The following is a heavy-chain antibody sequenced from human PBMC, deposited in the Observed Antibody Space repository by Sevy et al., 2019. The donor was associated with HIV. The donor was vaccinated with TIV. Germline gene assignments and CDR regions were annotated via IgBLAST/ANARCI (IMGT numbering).Heavy chain of an antibody. CDR1: GFNFSPYA. Sequence: GGSLRLSCAASGFNFSPYAMHWVRQAPGKGLEWVAVISKDGRNDNYADSVKGRFTVSRDNAKNAMYLQMNSLRLEDTAVYYCAKDVVGGYYDSSGYSDHWGQGTLVTVSS. CDR3: AKDVVGGYYDSSGYSDH. J-gene: IGHJ4*02. D-gene: IGHD3-22*01. V-gene: IGHV3-30*18. CDR2: ISKDGRND.